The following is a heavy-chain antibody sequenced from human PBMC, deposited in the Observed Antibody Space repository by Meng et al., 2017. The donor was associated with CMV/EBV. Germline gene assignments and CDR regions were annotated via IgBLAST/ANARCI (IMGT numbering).Heavy chain of an antibody. J-gene: IGHJ4*02. CDR2: INHSGST. CDR1: GGAFSGYY. V-gene: IGHV4-34*01. D-gene: IGHD3-10*01. CDR3: ARGLWFGELSPFDY. Sequence: QVQSQEWGAGLLKPSETLSLTCAVYGGAFSGYYWSWIRQPPGKGLEWIGEINHSGSTNYNPSLKSRVTISVDTSKNQFSLKLSSVTAADTAVYYCARGLWFGELSPFDYWGQGTLVTVSS.